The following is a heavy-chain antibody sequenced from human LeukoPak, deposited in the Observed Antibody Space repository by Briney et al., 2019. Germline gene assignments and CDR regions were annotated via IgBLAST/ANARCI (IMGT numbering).Heavy chain of an antibody. CDR1: GGTFSSYA. V-gene: IGHV1-69*05. Sequence: SVKVSCKASGGTFSSYAISWVRQAPGQGLEWMGGIIPIFGTANYAQKFQGRVTMTRDMSTSTVYMELSSLRSEDTAVYYCARFGSAEDAFDIWGQGTMVTVSS. J-gene: IGHJ3*02. CDR3: ARFGSAEDAFDI. CDR2: IIPIFGTA. D-gene: IGHD3-16*01.